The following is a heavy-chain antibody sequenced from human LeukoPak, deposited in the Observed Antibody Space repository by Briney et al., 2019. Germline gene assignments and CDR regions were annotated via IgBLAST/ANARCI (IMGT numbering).Heavy chain of an antibody. J-gene: IGHJ4*02. V-gene: IGHV1-46*01. CDR2: INPSGGSP. Sequence: GASVKVSCKASGYTLTSYKMHWVRQAPGQGLEWMGIINPSGGSPTYAQKFQGRVTMTRDTSTSTVYMELSSLRSEDTAIFYCARDGRNWNFDCWGQGTLVTVSS. CDR3: ARDGRNWNFDC. CDR1: GYTLTSYK. D-gene: IGHD1-1*01.